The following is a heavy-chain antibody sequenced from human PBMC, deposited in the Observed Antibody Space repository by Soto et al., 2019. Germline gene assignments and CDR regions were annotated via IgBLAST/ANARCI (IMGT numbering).Heavy chain of an antibody. V-gene: IGHV3-30-3*01. CDR3: ARSPSGSLYRGWFDP. D-gene: IGHD1-26*01. J-gene: IGHJ5*02. Sequence: QVQLVESGGGVVQPGRSLRLSCAASGFTFSSYAMHWVRQAPGKGLEWVAVISYDGSNKYYADSVKGRFTISRDNSKNPLYLQMNSLRAEDTAVYYCARSPSGSLYRGWFDPWGQGTLVTVSS. CDR1: GFTFSSYA. CDR2: ISYDGSNK.